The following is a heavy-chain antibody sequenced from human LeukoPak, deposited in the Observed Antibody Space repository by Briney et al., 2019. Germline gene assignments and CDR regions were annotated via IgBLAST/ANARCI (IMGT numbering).Heavy chain of an antibody. CDR2: IKQDGSEK. CDR3: ARHKGTYFLD. V-gene: IGHV3-7*01. Sequence: PGGSLRLSCAASGFTFSTYWMTWVRQAPGTGLEWVANIKQDGSEKYYVDSVKGRFTISRDNAKNSLYLQMSSLSAEDTAVYYCARHKGTYFLDWGQGALVTVSS. J-gene: IGHJ4*02. CDR1: GFTFSTYW. D-gene: IGHD3-16*01.